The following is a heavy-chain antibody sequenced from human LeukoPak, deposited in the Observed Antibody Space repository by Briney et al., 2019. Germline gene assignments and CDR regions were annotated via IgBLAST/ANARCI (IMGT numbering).Heavy chain of an antibody. V-gene: IGHV3-30-3*01. CDR2: ISYDGSNK. CDR1: GFTFSSYA. J-gene: IGHJ3*02. CDR3: ARLSRAFDI. Sequence: GGSLRLSCAASGFTFSSYAMHWVRQAPGKGLEWVAVISYDGSNKYYADSEKGRFTISRDNSKNTLYLQMNSLRAEDTAVYYCARLSRAFDIWGQGTMVTVSS.